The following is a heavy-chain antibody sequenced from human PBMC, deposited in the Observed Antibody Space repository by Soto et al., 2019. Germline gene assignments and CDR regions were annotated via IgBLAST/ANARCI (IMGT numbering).Heavy chain of an antibody. D-gene: IGHD1-20*01. V-gene: IGHV4-34*01. CDR2: INHSGGT. Sequence: SETLSLTCAVYGGSFSGHYWSWIRQPPGKVLEWIGEINHSGGTSYNPSLKSRVTISVDTSKSQFSLKLTSVTAADRAVYYCARDRGNWNGFDYWGQGTLVTVSS. CDR3: ARDRGNWNGFDY. J-gene: IGHJ4*02. CDR1: GGSFSGHY.